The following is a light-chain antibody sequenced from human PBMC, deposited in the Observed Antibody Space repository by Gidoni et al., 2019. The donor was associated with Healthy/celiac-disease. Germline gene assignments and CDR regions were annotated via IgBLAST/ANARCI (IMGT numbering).Light chain of an antibody. CDR1: QSVSSN. V-gene: IGKV3-15*01. CDR3: QQYNNWPPAGT. CDR2: GAS. Sequence: EIVMTQSPATLSVSPGERATLSCRASQSVSSNLAWYQQKPGQAPRLLIYGASTRATGIPARFSGSGSGTEFTLNISSLQSEDCAVYYCQQYNNWPPAGTFGQGTKVEIK. J-gene: IGKJ1*01.